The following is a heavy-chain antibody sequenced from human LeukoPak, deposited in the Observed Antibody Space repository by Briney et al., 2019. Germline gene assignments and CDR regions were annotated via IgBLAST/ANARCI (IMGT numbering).Heavy chain of an antibody. J-gene: IGHJ5*02. D-gene: IGHD3-10*01. Sequence: SETLSLTCTVSGGSISSHYWSWIRQPPGKGLEWIGYIYYSGSTNYNPSLKSRVTISIDTSKNQFSLKLSSVTAADTAVYYCARAGHYYGSGSYFPNWFDPWGQGTLVTVSS. CDR3: ARAGHYYGSGSYFPNWFDP. V-gene: IGHV4-59*11. CDR2: IYYSGST. CDR1: GGSISSHY.